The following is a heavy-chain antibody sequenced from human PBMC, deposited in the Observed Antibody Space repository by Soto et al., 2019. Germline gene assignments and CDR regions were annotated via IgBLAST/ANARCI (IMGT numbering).Heavy chain of an antibody. CDR2: ISSSGGTT. CDR3: VFFPQDEGMTGYLKDFEF. Sequence: GGSLRLSCAASEFTFRNYAMTWIRQTQGKGPEWVSLISSSGGTTYYSDSVKGQFTISRDNSKNTLYLQMTSLRVEDTAVYFCVFFPQDEGMTGYLKDFEFLGPGTLVPGSS. D-gene: IGHD3-9*01. V-gene: IGHV3-23*01. CDR1: EFTFRNYA. J-gene: IGHJ4*02.